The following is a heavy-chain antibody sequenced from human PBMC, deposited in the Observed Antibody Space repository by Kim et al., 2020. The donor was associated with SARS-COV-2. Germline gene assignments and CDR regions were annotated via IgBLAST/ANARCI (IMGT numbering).Heavy chain of an antibody. D-gene: IGHD6-6*01. Sequence: GGSLRLSCAASGFTFSSYAMSWVRQAPGKGLEWVSAISGSGGSTYYADSVKGRFTISRDNSKNTLYLQMNSLRAEDTAVYYCAKHASEYSTHLNPLLWDWGQGTLVTVSS. J-gene: IGHJ4*02. CDR2: ISGSGGST. CDR1: GFTFSSYA. V-gene: IGHV3-23*01. CDR3: AKHASEYSTHLNPLLWD.